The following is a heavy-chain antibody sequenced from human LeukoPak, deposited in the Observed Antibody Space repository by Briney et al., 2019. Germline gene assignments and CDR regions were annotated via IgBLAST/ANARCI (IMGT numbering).Heavy chain of an antibody. CDR2: ISYDGSNK. J-gene: IGHJ4*02. Sequence: GSLRLSCAASGFTFSSYAMHWVRQAPGKGLEWVAVISYDGSNKYYADSVKGRFTISRDNSKNTLYLQMNSLRAEDTAVYYCARAHYYDSSGFDYWGQGTLVTVSS. V-gene: IGHV3-30*04. CDR1: GFTFSSYA. D-gene: IGHD3-22*01. CDR3: ARAHYYDSSGFDY.